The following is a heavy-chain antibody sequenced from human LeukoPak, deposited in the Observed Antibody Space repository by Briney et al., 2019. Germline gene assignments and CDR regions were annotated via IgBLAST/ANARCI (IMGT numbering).Heavy chain of an antibody. CDR3: ARAEASGSRWGPDYYYMDV. V-gene: IGHV3-21*01. D-gene: IGHD6-13*01. CDR2: ISSSSSYI. Sequence: GGSLRLSCAASGFTFSSYSMNWVRQAPGKGLEWVSFISSSSSYISYADSMRGRFTISRDNARNALYLQMNSLRAEDTAVYYCARAEASGSRWGPDYYYMDVWGKGTTVTVSS. CDR1: GFTFSSYS. J-gene: IGHJ6*03.